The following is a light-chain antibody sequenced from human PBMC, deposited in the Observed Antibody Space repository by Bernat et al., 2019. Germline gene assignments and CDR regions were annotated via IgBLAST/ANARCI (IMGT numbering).Light chain of an antibody. J-gene: IGKJ5*01. CDR2: GAS. V-gene: IGKV1-9*01. CDR1: QVIGTY. CDR3: QQLDNFPIT. Sequence: DIQLTQSPSFLSASVGGGVTITCRASQVIGTYLAWYHQKPGKAPQLLIYGASTLQSGVPSRFSGSGSGAEFTLTISSLQPEDSATYYCQQLDNFPITFGQGTRLEIK.